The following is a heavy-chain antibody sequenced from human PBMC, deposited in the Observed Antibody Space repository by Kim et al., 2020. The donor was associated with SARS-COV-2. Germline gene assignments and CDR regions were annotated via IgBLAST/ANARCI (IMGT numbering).Heavy chain of an antibody. CDR2: IYYSGST. J-gene: IGHJ4*02. CDR3: ARVSHGSSWPFDY. V-gene: IGHV4-59*13. Sequence: SEILSLTCTVSGGSISSYYWSWIRQPPGKGLEWIGYIYYSGSTNYNPSLKSRVTISVDTSKNQFSLKLSSVTAADTAVYYCARVSHGSSWPFDYWGQGTLVTVSS. CDR1: GGSISSYY. D-gene: IGHD6-13*01.